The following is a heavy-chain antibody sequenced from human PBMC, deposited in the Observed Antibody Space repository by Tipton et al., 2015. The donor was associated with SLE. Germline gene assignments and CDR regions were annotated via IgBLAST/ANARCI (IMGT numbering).Heavy chain of an antibody. J-gene: IGHJ2*01. CDR1: GGSFSGYY. D-gene: IGHD3-10*01. Sequence: TLSLTCAVYGGSFSGYYWSWIRQPPGKGLEWIGEINHSGSTNYNPSLKSRVTISVDTSKNQFSLKLTSVTAADTAVYYCARERPSGWYFDLWGRGTLVTVSS. CDR3: ARERPSGWYFDL. CDR2: INHSGST. V-gene: IGHV4-34*01.